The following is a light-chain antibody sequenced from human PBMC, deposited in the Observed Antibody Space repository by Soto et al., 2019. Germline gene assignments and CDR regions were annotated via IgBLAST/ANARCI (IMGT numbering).Light chain of an antibody. J-gene: IGLJ2*01. CDR3: AAWDDSLNGVA. CDR1: SSNIGINT. Sequence: QSVLTQPPSASGTAGQRVTISCSGSSSNIGINTVNWYQHLPGTAPKLLIYSNEQRPSGVPDRFSGSKSGTSASLAISGLQSEDEADYYCAAWDDSLNGVAFGGGTKLTVL. CDR2: SNE. V-gene: IGLV1-44*01.